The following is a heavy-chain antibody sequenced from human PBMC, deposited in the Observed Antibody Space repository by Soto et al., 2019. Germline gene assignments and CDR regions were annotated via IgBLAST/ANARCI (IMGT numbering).Heavy chain of an antibody. J-gene: IGHJ4*02. CDR2: ISGSGGIT. Sequence: EVQLLESGGGLVQPGGSLRRSCAASGFTFSSYAMSWVRQAPGKGLEWVSAISGSGGITYYAASVKGRFTISRDNSKKPMYLQMISLRAEDTAVYYCAKDRDDYDSSGYEEYDYWGQGTLVT. CDR1: GFTFSSYA. CDR3: AKDRDDYDSSGYEEYDY. D-gene: IGHD3-22*01. V-gene: IGHV3-23*01.